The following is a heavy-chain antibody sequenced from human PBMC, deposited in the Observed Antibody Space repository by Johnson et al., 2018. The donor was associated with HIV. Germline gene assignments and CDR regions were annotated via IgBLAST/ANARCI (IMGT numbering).Heavy chain of an antibody. Sequence: QEQLVESGGGVVQPGRSLRLSCAASGFTFNIYSFHWVRQAPGKGLEWVALMSYDGSNKYYADSVKGRFTLSRDNSKNTLYLQMSSLRVEDTAVYYCAKYRQQLVRSAFDIWGQGTMVTVSS. CDR1: GFTFNIYS. V-gene: IGHV3-30*18. D-gene: IGHD6-13*01. CDR2: MSYDGSNK. J-gene: IGHJ3*02. CDR3: AKYRQQLVRSAFDI.